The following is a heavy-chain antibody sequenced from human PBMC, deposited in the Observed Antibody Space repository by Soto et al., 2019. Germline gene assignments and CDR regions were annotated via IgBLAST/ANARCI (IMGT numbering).Heavy chain of an antibody. CDR3: ARGLYDIVVVPAAIRNYGMDV. CDR2: INHSGST. J-gene: IGHJ6*02. V-gene: IGHV4-34*01. Sequence: SETLSLTCAVYGGSFSGYYWSWIRQPPGKGLEWIGEINHSGSTNYNPSLKSRVTISVDTSKNQFSLKLSSVTAADAAVYYCARGLYDIVVVPAAIRNYGMDVWGQGTTVTVSS. D-gene: IGHD2-2*01. CDR1: GGSFSGYY.